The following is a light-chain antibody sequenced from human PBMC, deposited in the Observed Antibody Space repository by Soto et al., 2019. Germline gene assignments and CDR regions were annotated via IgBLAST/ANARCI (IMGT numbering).Light chain of an antibody. CDR1: QSVSSSY. CDR3: QQYGSSRGRT. J-gene: IGKJ1*01. V-gene: IGKV3-20*01. CDR2: GAS. Sequence: ESVLTQSPGTLSLSPGERATLSCRASQSVSSSYLAWYQQKPGQAPRLLIYGASSRATGIPDRFSGSGSGTDFTLTISRLEPEDFAVYYCQQYGSSRGRTFGQGTKVDIK.